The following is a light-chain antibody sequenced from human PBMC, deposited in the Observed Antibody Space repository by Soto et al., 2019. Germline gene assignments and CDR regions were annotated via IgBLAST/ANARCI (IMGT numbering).Light chain of an antibody. CDR3: QQSYSTPLT. CDR1: QSISSY. J-gene: IGKJ4*01. Sequence: DIQMTQSPSSLSASVGDRVTITCRASQSISSYLNWYQQKPGKAPKLLIYAASSLQSVVPSRFSGSGSGTDFTLTISRLQPEDFATYYCQQSYSTPLTFGGGNPVEIQ. CDR2: AAS. V-gene: IGKV1-39*01.